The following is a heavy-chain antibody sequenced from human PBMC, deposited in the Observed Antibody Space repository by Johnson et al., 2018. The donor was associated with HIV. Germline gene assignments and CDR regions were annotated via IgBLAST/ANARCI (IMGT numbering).Heavy chain of an antibody. CDR3: ARANRGRNDAFDI. D-gene: IGHD2-15*01. V-gene: IGHV3-30*04. J-gene: IGHJ3*02. Sequence: QVQLVESGGGVVQPGRSLRLSCAASGFTFSSYAMHWVRQAPGKGLEWVAVISYDGSDKDYADSVKGRFTISRDSSKNTLYLHRNSLRAEDTAVYYCARANRGRNDAFDIWGQGTMVTVSS. CDR1: GFTFSSYA. CDR2: ISYDGSDK.